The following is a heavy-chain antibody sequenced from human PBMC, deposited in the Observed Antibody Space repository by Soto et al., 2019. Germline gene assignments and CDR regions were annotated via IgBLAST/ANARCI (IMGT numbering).Heavy chain of an antibody. CDR2: ISAYDGKT. D-gene: IGHD3-3*01. V-gene: IGHV1-18*01. J-gene: IGHJ5*02. CDR3: AREPNEFWTSYSFDP. CDR1: GYTFNTYG. Sequence: ASVKVSCKTSGYTFNTYGINWVRQAPGQGLELMGWISAYDGKTTYAEKFQGRVTLTTDTSTSTAYMELRSLRSDDTAIYYCAREPNEFWTSYSFDPWGQGTPVTVSS.